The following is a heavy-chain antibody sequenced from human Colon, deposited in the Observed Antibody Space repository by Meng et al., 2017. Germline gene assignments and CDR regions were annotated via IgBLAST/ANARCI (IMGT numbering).Heavy chain of an antibody. CDR1: GYTFSSSG. J-gene: IGHJ5*02. CDR3: ARTPFGGAVGTIGNWFDP. Sequence: QVQVGQSGPEVKKPGASVKVSCKASGYTFSSSGISWVRQAPGQGLEWMGWVSVYTTNYARKFQDRVTMTTDTSTNTAYMELRSLRSDDTAVYYCARTPFGGAVGTIGNWFDPWGQGTLVTVSS. D-gene: IGHD3-16*01. V-gene: IGHV1-18*01. CDR2: VSVYTT.